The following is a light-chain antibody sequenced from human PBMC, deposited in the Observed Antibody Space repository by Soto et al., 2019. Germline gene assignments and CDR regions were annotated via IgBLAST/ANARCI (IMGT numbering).Light chain of an antibody. CDR2: EVS. CDR3: SSYTSSSTRV. CDR1: SSDVGGYNY. Sequence: QSVLTQPASVSWSPGQSITISCTGTSSDVGGYNYVSWYKQHPGKAPKLMIYEVSNRPSGVSNLFSGSKSGNTASLTISGLQAEDEADYYCSSYTSSSTRVFGTGTKGTVL. V-gene: IGLV2-14*01. J-gene: IGLJ1*01.